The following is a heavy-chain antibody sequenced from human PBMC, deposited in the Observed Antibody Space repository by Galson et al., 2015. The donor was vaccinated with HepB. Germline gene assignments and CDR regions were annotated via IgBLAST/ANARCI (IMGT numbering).Heavy chain of an antibody. CDR1: GFTFSSYA. J-gene: IGHJ3*02. CDR2: ISYDGSNK. Sequence: SLRLSCAASGFTFSSYAMHWVRQAPGKGLEWVAVISYDGSNKYYADSVKGRFTISRDNSKNTLYLQMNSLRAEDTAVYYCARVSDYYDSSGYYHLHDAFDIWGQGTMVTVSS. CDR3: ARVSDYYDSSGYYHLHDAFDI. D-gene: IGHD3-22*01. V-gene: IGHV3-30-3*01.